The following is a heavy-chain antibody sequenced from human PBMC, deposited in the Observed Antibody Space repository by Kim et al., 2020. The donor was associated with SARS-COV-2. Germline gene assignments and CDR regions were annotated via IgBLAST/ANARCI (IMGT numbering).Heavy chain of an antibody. CDR2: IYWDDDK. CDR1: GFSLSTSGVG. V-gene: IGHV2-5*02. D-gene: IGHD3-22*01. Sequence: SGPTLVKPTQTLTLTCTFSGFSLSTSGVGVGWIRQPPGKALEWLALIYWDDDKRYSPSLKSRLTITKDTSKNQVVHTMTNMDPVDTATYYCATRHPRPFYSSGYYFDYWGQGTLVTVSS. CDR3: ATRHPRPFYSSGYYFDY. J-gene: IGHJ4*02.